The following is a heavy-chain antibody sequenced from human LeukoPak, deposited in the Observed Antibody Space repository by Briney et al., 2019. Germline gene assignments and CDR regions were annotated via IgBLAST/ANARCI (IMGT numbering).Heavy chain of an antibody. Sequence: ASVKVSCKASGYTFTSNGTSWMRLPPAPGLEWKGLSNAYNGNTNYAQKLQARVTMTTDTSTSTAYMELSSLRSDDTAVYYCARDRPFYDILTGYYTSDYWGQGTLVTVSS. V-gene: IGHV1-18*01. CDR2: SNAYNGNT. CDR1: GYTFTSNG. J-gene: IGHJ4*02. CDR3: ARDRPFYDILTGYYTSDY. D-gene: IGHD3-9*01.